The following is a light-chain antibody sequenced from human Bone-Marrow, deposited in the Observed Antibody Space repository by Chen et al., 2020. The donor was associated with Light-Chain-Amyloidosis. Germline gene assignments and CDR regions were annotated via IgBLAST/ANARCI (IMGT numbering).Light chain of an antibody. CDR2: DDS. CDR3: QVWDRSSDRPV. V-gene: IGLV3-21*02. Sequence: SYVLTQPSSVSVAPGQTATIACGGNNIGSTSVHWYQQTPGQAPLLVVYDDSDQPSGISERVSGSNSGNTATLTISRVEAGDEAVYYCQVWDRSSDRPVFGGGTKLTVL. CDR1: NIGSTS. J-gene: IGLJ3*02.